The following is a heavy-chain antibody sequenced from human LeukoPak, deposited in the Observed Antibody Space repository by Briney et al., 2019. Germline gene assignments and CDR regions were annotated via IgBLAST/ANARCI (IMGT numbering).Heavy chain of an antibody. Sequence: SVKVSCKASGGTFSSYAISWVRQAPGHGLEWMGGIIPIFVTANYAQKFQGRVTITTDESTSTAYMELSSLRSEDTAVYYCARGQTYYYDSSGYYLDYWGQGTLVTVSS. J-gene: IGHJ4*02. CDR3: ARGQTYYYDSSGYYLDY. D-gene: IGHD3-22*01. CDR2: IIPIFVTA. CDR1: GGTFSSYA. V-gene: IGHV1-69*05.